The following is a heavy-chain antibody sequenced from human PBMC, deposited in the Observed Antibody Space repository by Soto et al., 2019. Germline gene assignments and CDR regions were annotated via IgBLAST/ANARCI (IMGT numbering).Heavy chain of an antibody. D-gene: IGHD3-22*01. CDR1: GGAFSGHA. Sequence: GASVKVSCKASGGAFSGHAISWLRQAPGQGLEWMGQIIPFFKGTKYAQKFQGRVTITADDSTSTAYMDLSSLTSEDTAVYYCARDVPLNYYDSTYSYYALDVWGQGTTVTASS. CDR2: IIPFFKGT. CDR3: ARDVPLNYYDSTYSYYALDV. V-gene: IGHV1-69*13. J-gene: IGHJ6*02.